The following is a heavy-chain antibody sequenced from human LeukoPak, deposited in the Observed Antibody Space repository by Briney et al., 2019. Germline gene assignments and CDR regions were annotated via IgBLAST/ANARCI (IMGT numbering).Heavy chain of an antibody. Sequence: GGSLRLSCAASGFTFSSSAMSWVRQVPGKGLEWVSAISGSGGSTYYADSVKGRFTISRDNSKNTLYLQMNSLRAEDTAVYYCAKDQFGRIAAAGIDYWGQGTLVTVSS. D-gene: IGHD6-13*01. CDR2: ISGSGGST. J-gene: IGHJ4*02. CDR3: AKDQFGRIAAAGIDY. CDR1: GFTFSSSA. V-gene: IGHV3-23*01.